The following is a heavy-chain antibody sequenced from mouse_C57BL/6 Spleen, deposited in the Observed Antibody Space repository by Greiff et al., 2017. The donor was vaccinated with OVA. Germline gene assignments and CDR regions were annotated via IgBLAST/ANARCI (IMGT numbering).Heavy chain of an antibody. Sequence: QVQLQQSGAELVMPGASVKLSCKASGYTFTSYWMHWVKQRPGQGLEWIGEIDPSDSYTNYNQKFKGKSTLTVDKSSSTAYMQLSSLTSEDSAVYYCARHYGSSPWYFDVWGTGTTVTVSS. D-gene: IGHD1-1*01. V-gene: IGHV1-69*01. CDR2: IDPSDSYT. CDR1: GYTFTSYW. J-gene: IGHJ1*03. CDR3: ARHYGSSPWYFDV.